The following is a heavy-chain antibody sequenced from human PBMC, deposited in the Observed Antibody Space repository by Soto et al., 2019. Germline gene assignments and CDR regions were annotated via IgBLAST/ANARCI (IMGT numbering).Heavy chain of an antibody. CDR1: GGTFSSYA. Sequence: SSVKVSCKASGGTFSSYAISWVRQAPGQGLEWMGGIIPIFGTANYAQKFQGRVTITADESTSTAYMELSSLRSEDTAVYYCARESCSGGSCYPDAFDIWGQGTMVTVSS. CDR2: IIPIFGTA. CDR3: ARESCSGGSCYPDAFDI. V-gene: IGHV1-69*13. J-gene: IGHJ3*02. D-gene: IGHD2-15*01.